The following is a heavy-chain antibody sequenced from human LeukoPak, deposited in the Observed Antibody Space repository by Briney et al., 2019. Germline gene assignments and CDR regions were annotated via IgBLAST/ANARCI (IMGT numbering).Heavy chain of an antibody. CDR1: GFTVSTNY. J-gene: IGHJ4*02. Sequence: GGSLRLSCAASGFTVSTNYTNWFRQAPGKGLEWVSVVYMGGTTYYADSVKGRFTISRDSTKNTIYLQMNNLRAEDTAVYYCARGLLRDGYTYTYSFDYWGQGALVTVSS. CDR2: VYMGGTT. CDR3: ARGLLRDGYTYTYSFDY. D-gene: IGHD5-18*01. V-gene: IGHV3-66*01.